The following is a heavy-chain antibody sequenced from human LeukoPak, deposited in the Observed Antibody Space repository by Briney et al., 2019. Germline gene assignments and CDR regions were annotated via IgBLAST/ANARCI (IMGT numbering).Heavy chain of an antibody. CDR2: INSNSGGT. Sequence: ASVKVSCKASGYTFTGYYMHWVRQAPGQGLEWMGWINSNSGGTNYAQKFQGRVTMTRDTSISTAYMELSRLRSDDTAVYYCARDRYTTQQLVRYYYFDYRGQGTLVTVSS. CDR3: ARDRYTTQQLVRYYYFDY. D-gene: IGHD6-13*01. J-gene: IGHJ4*02. V-gene: IGHV1-2*02. CDR1: GYTFTGYY.